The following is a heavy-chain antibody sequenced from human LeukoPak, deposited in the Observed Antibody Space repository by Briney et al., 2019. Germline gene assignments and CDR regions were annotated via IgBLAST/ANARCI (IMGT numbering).Heavy chain of an antibody. Sequence: SETLSLTCTVSGDFTNNDYLSWIRQPAGKGLEWIGSIYYSGSTYYNPSLKSRVTISVDTSKNQFSLKLSSVTAADTAVYYCARHADYWGQGTLVTVSS. J-gene: IGHJ4*02. CDR1: GDFTNNDY. CDR2: IYYSGST. CDR3: ARHADY. V-gene: IGHV4-59*05.